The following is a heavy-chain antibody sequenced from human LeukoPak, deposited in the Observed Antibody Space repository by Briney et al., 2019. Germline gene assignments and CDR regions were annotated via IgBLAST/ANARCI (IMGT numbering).Heavy chain of an antibody. CDR2: INPNSGGT. D-gene: IGHD1-1*01. V-gene: IGHV1-2*02. CDR3: ARGRVSSSTWYSTYYYYFYMDV. J-gene: IGHJ6*03. CDR1: GYTLTGHN. Sequence: ASVKVSCKASGYTLTGHNMHWVRQAPGQGLEWMGWINPNSGGTNYAQKFQGRVTMTRDTSISIAYMELRSLKSDDTAVYYCARGRVSSSTWYSTYYYYFYMDVWGKGTTVTVSS.